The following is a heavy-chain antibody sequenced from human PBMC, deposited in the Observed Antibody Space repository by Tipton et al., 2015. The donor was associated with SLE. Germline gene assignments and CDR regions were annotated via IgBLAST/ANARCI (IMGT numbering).Heavy chain of an antibody. CDR1: GGTFSSYT. CDR3: ARGPSSGDREGYFDY. V-gene: IGHV1-69*04. D-gene: IGHD7-27*01. Sequence: QSGPEVKKPGSSVKVSCKASGGTFSSYTISWVRQAPGQGLEWMGRIIPILGIANYAQEFQGRVTITADESTSTAYMELSSLRSEDTAVYYCARGPSSGDREGYFDYWGQGTLVTVSS. CDR2: IIPILGIA. J-gene: IGHJ4*02.